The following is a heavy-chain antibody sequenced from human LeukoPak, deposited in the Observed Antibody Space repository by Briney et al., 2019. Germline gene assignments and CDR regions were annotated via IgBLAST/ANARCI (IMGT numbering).Heavy chain of an antibody. CDR1: GFTFSSHA. V-gene: IGHV3-23*01. Sequence: PGGSLRLSCAASGFTFSSHAMSWVRQAPGKGLEWVSAICGSGGSTDYADSVKGRFTISRDNSKNTLYLQMNSLRAEDTAVYYCAKDHRSGWYTTDENYWGQGTLVTVSS. D-gene: IGHD6-19*01. CDR2: ICGSGGST. CDR3: AKDHRSGWYTTDENY. J-gene: IGHJ4*02.